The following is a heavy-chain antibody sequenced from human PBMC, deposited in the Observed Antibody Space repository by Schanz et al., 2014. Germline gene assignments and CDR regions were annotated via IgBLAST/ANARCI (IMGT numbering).Heavy chain of an antibody. CDR3: AKVDRTRYYAMDV. V-gene: IGHV1-8*02. D-gene: IGHD3-3*01. CDR2: MNSKTGNT. CDR1: GCTFNNHG. Sequence: QVQLVQSGAEVKKPGASVKVSCKASGCTFNNHGISWVRQATGQGLEWMGWMNSKTGNTGYAQRFQGRVTMTADKSTSAVYMEVSGLRSEDTAVYYCAKVDRTRYYAMDVWGQGTTVTVSS. J-gene: IGHJ6*02.